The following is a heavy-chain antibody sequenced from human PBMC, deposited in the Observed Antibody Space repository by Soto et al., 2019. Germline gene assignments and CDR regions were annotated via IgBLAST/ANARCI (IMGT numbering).Heavy chain of an antibody. CDR3: ARSTRAISRFVY. CDR1: GGTFSSYA. V-gene: IGHV1-69*01. D-gene: IGHD2-2*01. Sequence: QVQLVQSGAEVKKPGSSVKVSCKASGGTFSSYAISWVRQAPGQGLEWMGGIIPIFGTANYAQKFQGRVMITADEATSTAYMELSSLRSEATAVYYWARSTRAISRFVYWGQGTLVTVSS. J-gene: IGHJ4*02. CDR2: IIPIFGTA.